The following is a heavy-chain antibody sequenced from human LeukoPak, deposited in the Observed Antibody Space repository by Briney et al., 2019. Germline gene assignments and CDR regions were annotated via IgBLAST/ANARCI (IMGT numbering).Heavy chain of an antibody. J-gene: IGHJ6*02. V-gene: IGHV1-18*01. CDR1: GYTFTSYG. D-gene: IGHD2-2*01. Sequence: GASVNVSCKASGYTFTSYGISWVRQAPGQGLEWMGWISAYNGNTNYAQKLQGRVTMTTDTSTSTAYTELRSLRSDDTAVYYCAREGYCSSTSCSYYYYYGMDVWGQGTTVTVSS. CDR3: AREGYCSSTSCSYYYYYGMDV. CDR2: ISAYNGNT.